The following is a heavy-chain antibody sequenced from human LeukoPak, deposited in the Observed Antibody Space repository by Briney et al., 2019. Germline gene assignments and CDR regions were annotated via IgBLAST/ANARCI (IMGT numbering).Heavy chain of an antibody. D-gene: IGHD1-1*01. CDR3: ARTDDRGYFDY. V-gene: IGHV4-59*13. CDR2: VYHSGGT. Sequence: TPAETLSLTCSVSGCSIRNYHWSWMRQPPGKGLEWLGYVYHSGGTNYNPSLKSRLTISVDMSKNQFSLKLTSVTAADTAVYYCARTDDRGYFDYWGRGTLVTVSS. J-gene: IGHJ4*02. CDR1: GCSIRNYH.